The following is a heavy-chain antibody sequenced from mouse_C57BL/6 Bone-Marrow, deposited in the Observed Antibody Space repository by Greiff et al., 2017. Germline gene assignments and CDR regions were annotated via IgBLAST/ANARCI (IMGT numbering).Heavy chain of an antibody. V-gene: IGHV14-4*01. Sequence: VQLQQSGAALVRPGASVKLSCTASGYNIKDDYMHWVKQRPEQGLEWIGWIDPENGDTEYASKLQGKATITADTASNTSYLQLSSLTSADTAVYYCITCGDGYYWVAYWGQGTLVTVSA. CDR2: IDPENGDT. J-gene: IGHJ3*01. D-gene: IGHD2-3*01. CDR1: GYNIKDDY. CDR3: ITCGDGYYWVAY.